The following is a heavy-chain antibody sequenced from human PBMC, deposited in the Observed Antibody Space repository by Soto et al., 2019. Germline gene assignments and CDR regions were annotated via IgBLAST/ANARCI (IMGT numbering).Heavy chain of an antibody. Sequence: GGSLRLSCAASGFTFSNAWMNWVRQAPGKGLEWVGRIKSKTDGGTTDYAAPVKGRFTISRDDSKNTLYLQMNSLKTEDTAVYYCTTDYPRGGDYYDSSGYPGHPVTLYYYYGMDVWGQGTTVTVSS. CDR1: GFTFSNAW. J-gene: IGHJ6*02. CDR3: TTDYPRGGDYYDSSGYPGHPVTLYYYYGMDV. D-gene: IGHD3-22*01. V-gene: IGHV3-15*07. CDR2: IKSKTDGGTT.